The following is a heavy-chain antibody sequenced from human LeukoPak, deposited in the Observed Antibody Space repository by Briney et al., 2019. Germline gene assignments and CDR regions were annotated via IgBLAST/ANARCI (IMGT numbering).Heavy chain of an antibody. CDR3: ASPPNDDPDAFDI. CDR2: IYPGDSDT. Sequence: GESLKISCKGSGYSFTSYWIGWVRQMPGKGLEWIGIIYPGDSDTRYSPSFQGQVTISADKSISTAYLQWSSLKASDTAMYYCASPPNDDPDAFDIWGQGTMVTVSS. D-gene: IGHD1-1*01. V-gene: IGHV5-51*01. CDR1: GYSFTSYW. J-gene: IGHJ3*02.